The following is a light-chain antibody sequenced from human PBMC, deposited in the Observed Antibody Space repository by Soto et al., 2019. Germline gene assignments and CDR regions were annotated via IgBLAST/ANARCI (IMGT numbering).Light chain of an antibody. CDR2: EGS. V-gene: IGLV2-14*01. Sequence: SVLTQPASVSGSPGQSITISCTGTSSDVGGYKYVSWYQQYPGKAPKLMIYEGSKRPSGVSNRFSGSKSGNTASLTISGLQAEDEADYHCSSFSSTSTLYVFGTGTKLTVL. J-gene: IGLJ1*01. CDR1: SSDVGGYKY. CDR3: SSFSSTSTLYV.